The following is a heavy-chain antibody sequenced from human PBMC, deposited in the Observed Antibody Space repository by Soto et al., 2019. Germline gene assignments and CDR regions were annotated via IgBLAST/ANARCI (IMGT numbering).Heavy chain of an antibody. V-gene: IGHV1-69*01. CDR1: GGTFSSYA. CDR2: IIPIFGTA. CDR3: ARERVFLSGDATGVFDY. J-gene: IGHJ4*02. D-gene: IGHD5-12*01. Sequence: QVQLVQSGAEVKKPGSSVKVSCKASGGTFSSYAISWVRQAPGQGLEWMGGIIPIFGTANYAQKFQGRVTITADESTSTGYMELSSLRAEDTAVYYGARERVFLSGDATGVFDYWGQGTLVTVSS.